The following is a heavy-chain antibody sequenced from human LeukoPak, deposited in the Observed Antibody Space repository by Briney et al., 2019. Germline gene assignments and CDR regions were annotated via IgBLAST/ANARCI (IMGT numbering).Heavy chain of an antibody. CDR2: INPNSGGT. CDR3: ARVAVPHYYDSSGYLTYFDY. CDR1: GYTFTGYY. V-gene: IGHV1-2*02. J-gene: IGHJ4*02. Sequence: GASVKVSCKASGYTFTGYYMHWVRQAPGQGLEWMGWINPNSGGTNYAQKFQGRVTMTRDTSISTAYMELSRLRSDDTAVYYCARVAVPHYYDSSGYLTYFDYWGQGTLVTVSS. D-gene: IGHD3-22*01.